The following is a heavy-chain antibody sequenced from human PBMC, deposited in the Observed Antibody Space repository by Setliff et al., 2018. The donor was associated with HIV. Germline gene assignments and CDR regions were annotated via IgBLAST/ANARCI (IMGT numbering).Heavy chain of an antibody. CDR3: ANLWELGA. D-gene: IGHD1-26*01. V-gene: IGHV3-7*03. CDR1: GFTFRSYG. J-gene: IGHJ5*02. Sequence: GESLKISCKASGFTFRSYGMHWVRQAPGKGLEWVATIKQDGSEIYYMDSVKGRFTISRDNARTSLFLEMRSLRDEDTAVYLCANLWELGAWGQGTLVTVSS. CDR2: IKQDGSEI.